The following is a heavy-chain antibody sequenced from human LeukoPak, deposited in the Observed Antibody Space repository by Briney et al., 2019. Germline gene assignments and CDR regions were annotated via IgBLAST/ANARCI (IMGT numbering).Heavy chain of an antibody. Sequence: SETLSLTCTVSGGSISSSSYYWGWIRQPPGKGLEWIGSIYYSGSTYYNPSLKSRVTISVDTSKNQFSLKLSSVTAADTAVYYCASYCSGGSCYVVFSVWGQGTLVTVSS. D-gene: IGHD2-15*01. CDR2: IYYSGST. J-gene: IGHJ4*02. CDR3: ASYCSGGSCYVVFSV. V-gene: IGHV4-39*01. CDR1: GGSISSSSYY.